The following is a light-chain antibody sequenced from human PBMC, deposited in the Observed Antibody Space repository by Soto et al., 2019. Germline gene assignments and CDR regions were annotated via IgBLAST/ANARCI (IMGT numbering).Light chain of an antibody. Sequence: DVQMTQSPSPLSASVGDRVTITCRASQTISTYLDWYQQKPGKAPKLLIYGASSLQSGVPSRFSGSGSGTDFTLTISSLQPEDFGTYYCQQSLSTPRTFGQGTKADI. J-gene: IGKJ1*01. CDR3: QQSLSTPRT. CDR2: GAS. CDR1: QTISTY. V-gene: IGKV1-39*01.